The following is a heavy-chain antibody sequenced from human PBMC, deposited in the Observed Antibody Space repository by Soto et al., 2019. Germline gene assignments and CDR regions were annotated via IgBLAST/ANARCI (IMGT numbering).Heavy chain of an antibody. CDR2: ISGSGGST. CDR1: GFTFSSYA. V-gene: IGHV3-23*01. D-gene: IGHD6-13*01. J-gene: IGHJ5*02. Sequence: GGSLRLSCAASGFTFSSYAMSWVRQAPGKGLEWVSAISGSGGSTYYADSVKGRFTISRDNSKNTLYLQMNSLRAEDTAVYYCAKGQQQLVRKDWFDPWGQGTLVTVSS. CDR3: AKGQQQLVRKDWFDP.